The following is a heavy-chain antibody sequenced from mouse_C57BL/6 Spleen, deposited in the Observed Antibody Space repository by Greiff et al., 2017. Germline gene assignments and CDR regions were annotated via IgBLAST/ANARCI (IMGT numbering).Heavy chain of an antibody. CDR2: INPNYGTT. V-gene: IGHV1-39*01. Sequence: EVQLQESGPELVKPGASVKISCKASGYSFTDYNMNWVKQSNGKSLEWIGVINPNYGTTSYNQKFKGKATLTVDQSSSTAYMQLNSLTSEDSAVYYCARGFITTVVAPFDYWGQGTTLTVSS. D-gene: IGHD1-1*01. CDR1: GYSFTDYN. J-gene: IGHJ2*01. CDR3: ARGFITTVVAPFDY.